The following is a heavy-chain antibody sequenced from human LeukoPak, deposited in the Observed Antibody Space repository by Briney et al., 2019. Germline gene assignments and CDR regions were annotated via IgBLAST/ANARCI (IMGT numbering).Heavy chain of an antibody. CDR2: INWDDDK. J-gene: IGHJ3*02. Sequence: ESGPTLVNPTQTLTLTCTFSGFSLRTSGMCVDWIRQPPGKALEWLARINWDDDKYYSTSLTTRLTISKDTSKNQVVLTMTNMDPVDTATYYCARISTVTTSDAFDIWGQGTMVTVSS. CDR1: GFSLRTSGMC. CDR3: ARISTVTTSDAFDI. D-gene: IGHD4-17*01. V-gene: IGHV2-70*11.